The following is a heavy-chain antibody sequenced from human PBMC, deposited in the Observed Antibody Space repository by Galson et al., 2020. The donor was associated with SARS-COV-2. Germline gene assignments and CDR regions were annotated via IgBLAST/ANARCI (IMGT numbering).Heavy chain of an antibody. CDR3: ARPRAAGRGGGYYYYDYMDV. D-gene: IGHD6-13*01. Sequence: GESLKISCAASGFTFDDYGMSWVRQAPGKGLEWVSGINWNGGSTGYADSVKGRFTISRDNAKNSLYLQMNSLRAEDTALYYCARPRAAGRGGGYYYYDYMDVWGKGTTVTVSS. CDR2: INWNGGST. CDR1: GFTFDDYG. J-gene: IGHJ6*03. V-gene: IGHV3-20*04.